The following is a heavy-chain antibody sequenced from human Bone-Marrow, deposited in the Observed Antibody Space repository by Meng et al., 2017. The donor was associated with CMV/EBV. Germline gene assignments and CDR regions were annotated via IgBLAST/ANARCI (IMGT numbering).Heavy chain of an antibody. CDR2: ISSSGSTT. J-gene: IGHJ6*02. CDR1: GSTFSDYY. V-gene: IGHV3-11*01. CDR3: ARDTYDCWSGSFLSLYYYYCGMDV. Sequence: SCAASGSTFSDYYMSWLRQAPGKGQEWVSYISSSGSTTYYANSVKGRFTISRDNAKNSLYLQINSLRAEDTAVYYWARDTYDCWSGSFLSLYYYYCGMDVWGQGTTVTVSS. D-gene: IGHD3-3*01.